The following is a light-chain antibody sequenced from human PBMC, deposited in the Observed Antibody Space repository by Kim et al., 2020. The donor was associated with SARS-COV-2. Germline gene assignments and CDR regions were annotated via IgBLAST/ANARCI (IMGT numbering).Light chain of an antibody. Sequence: ASVEDRVTTPYRASQTINRFLAWYPQKPGKAPKLLIYKISALESGVPLRFSGSGSGTEFTLTITGLQPDDFATYYCQHYLTYPYTCGQGTKLEI. CDR1: QTINRF. V-gene: IGKV1-5*03. CDR2: KIS. J-gene: IGKJ2*01. CDR3: QHYLTYPYT.